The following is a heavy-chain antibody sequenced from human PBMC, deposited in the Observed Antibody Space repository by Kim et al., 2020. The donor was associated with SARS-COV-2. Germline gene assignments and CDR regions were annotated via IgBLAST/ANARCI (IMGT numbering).Heavy chain of an antibody. CDR2: ISVSRGYT. CDR3: ATRGQVGGESYFQH. CDR1: GFPFSNYA. D-gene: IGHD1-26*01. V-gene: IGHV3-23*01. J-gene: IGHJ1*01. Sequence: GGSLRLSCAASGFPFSNYAMSWVRQAPGQGLEWVSDISVSRGYTYYVDSVKGRFTISRDNSKNTLYLQMSSLTGEDTAVYYCATRGQVGGESYFQHWGQG.